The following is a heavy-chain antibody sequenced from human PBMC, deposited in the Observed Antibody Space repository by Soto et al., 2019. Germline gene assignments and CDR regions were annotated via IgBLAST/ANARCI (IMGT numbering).Heavy chain of an antibody. J-gene: IGHJ6*02. CDR1: GGSISSGGYY. CDR2: IYYSGST. V-gene: IGHV4-31*03. D-gene: IGHD3-22*01. CDR3: ARTLSCYYDSSGYCNYGMDV. Sequence: SETLSLTCTVSGGSISSGGYYWSWIRQHPGKGLEWIGYIYYSGSTYYNPSLKSRVTISVDTSKNQFSLKLSSVTAADTAVYYCARTLSCYYDSSGYCNYGMDVWGQGTTVTVSS.